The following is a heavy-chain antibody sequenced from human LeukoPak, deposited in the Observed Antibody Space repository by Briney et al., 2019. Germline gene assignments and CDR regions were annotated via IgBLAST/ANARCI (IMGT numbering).Heavy chain of an antibody. Sequence: ASVKVSCKASGGTFSSYAISWVRQAPGQGLEWMGGIIPIFGTANYAQKFQGRVTITADKSTSTAYMELSSLRSEDTAVYYCARAITYSGGWNDAFDIWGQGTMVTVSS. CDR2: IIPIFGTA. D-gene: IGHD6-19*01. V-gene: IGHV1-69*06. CDR1: GGTFSSYA. CDR3: ARAITYSGGWNDAFDI. J-gene: IGHJ3*02.